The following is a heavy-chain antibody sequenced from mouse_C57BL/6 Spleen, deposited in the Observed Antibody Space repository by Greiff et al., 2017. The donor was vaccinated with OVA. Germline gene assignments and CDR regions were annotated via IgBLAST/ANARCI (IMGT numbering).Heavy chain of an antibody. Sequence: QVQLQQPGAELVKPGASVKLSCKASGYTFTSYWMHWVKQRPGQGLEWIGMIHPNSGSTKYNEKFKSKATLTVDKSSSTAYMQLSSLTSEDSAVYYCARAITTVVAPFDYWGQGTTLTVSS. V-gene: IGHV1-64*01. CDR3: ARAITTVVAPFDY. J-gene: IGHJ2*01. CDR2: IHPNSGST. D-gene: IGHD1-1*01. CDR1: GYTFTSYW.